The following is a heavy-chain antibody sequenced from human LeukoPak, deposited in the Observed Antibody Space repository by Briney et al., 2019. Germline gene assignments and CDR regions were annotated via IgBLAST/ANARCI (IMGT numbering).Heavy chain of an antibody. Sequence: SGGSLRLSCAASGFTFDDYAMHWVRQAPGKGLEWVSSISWNSGSINYADSVKGRFTISRDNAKNSLYLQMNSLRAEDTALYYCARRDIVVVPAAIFGALDIWGQGTMVTVSS. CDR2: ISWNSGSI. J-gene: IGHJ3*02. CDR3: ARRDIVVVPAAIFGALDI. V-gene: IGHV3-9*01. CDR1: GFTFDDYA. D-gene: IGHD2-2*02.